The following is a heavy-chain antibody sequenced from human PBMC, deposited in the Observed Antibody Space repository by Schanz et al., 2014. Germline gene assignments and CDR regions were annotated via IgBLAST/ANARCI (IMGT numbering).Heavy chain of an antibody. V-gene: IGHV3-30*18. CDR2: INSDGTKR. CDR1: GFTLSSYG. J-gene: IGHJ4*02. Sequence: VQLLESGGGVVQPGRSLRLSCAASGFTLSSYGMHWVRQAPGKGLEWVAFINSDGTKRFYADSVKSRFTISRDNSKNTLYLQMNSLRAEDTAVYFCAKIERNEDWGQGTLVTVSS. D-gene: IGHD1-1*01. CDR3: AKIERNED.